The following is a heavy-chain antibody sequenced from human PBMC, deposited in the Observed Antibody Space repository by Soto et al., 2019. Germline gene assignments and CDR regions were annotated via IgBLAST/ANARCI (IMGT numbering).Heavy chain of an antibody. CDR3: ARHRNWKVDY. J-gene: IGHJ4*02. Sequence: SDTLSLTSTFSGAILRSSSYQWGRIRPPPRGGLEWIGSAYYSERTYHRPALKSRVTIYVDTSKNQFSLKVSSVTAADTAVYYCARHRNWKVDYWGQGTLVAVSS. CDR2: AYYSERT. D-gene: IGHD1-1*01. CDR1: GAILRSSSYQ. V-gene: IGHV4-39*01.